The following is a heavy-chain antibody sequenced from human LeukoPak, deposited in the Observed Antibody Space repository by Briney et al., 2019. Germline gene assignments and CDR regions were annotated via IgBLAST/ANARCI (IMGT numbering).Heavy chain of an antibody. CDR2: IYTSGST. V-gene: IGHV4-4*07. J-gene: IGHJ4*02. Sequence: SETLSLTCTVSGGSISSHYWSWIRQPAGKGLEWIGRIYTSGSTNYNPSLKSRVTMSVDTSKNQFSLKLSSVTAADTAVYYCARDNEAEGLGYSGYDWYFDYWGQGTLVTVSS. D-gene: IGHD5-12*01. CDR3: ARDNEAEGLGYSGYDWYFDY. CDR1: GGSISSHY.